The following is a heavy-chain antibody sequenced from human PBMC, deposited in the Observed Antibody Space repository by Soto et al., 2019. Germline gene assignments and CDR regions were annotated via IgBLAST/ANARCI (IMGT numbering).Heavy chain of an antibody. CDR2: ISGSGGST. D-gene: IGHD2-2*01. CDR1: GFTFSSYA. CDR3: AKDGIGYCISTSCYSVDY. Sequence: EVQLLESGGGLVQPGGSLRLSCAASGFTFSSYAMSWVRQAPGKGLEWVSAISGSGGSTDYADSVKGRFTISGDNSKNTLYLQMNSLRAEDTAVYYCAKDGIGYCISTSCYSVDYWGQGTLVTVSS. J-gene: IGHJ4*02. V-gene: IGHV3-23*01.